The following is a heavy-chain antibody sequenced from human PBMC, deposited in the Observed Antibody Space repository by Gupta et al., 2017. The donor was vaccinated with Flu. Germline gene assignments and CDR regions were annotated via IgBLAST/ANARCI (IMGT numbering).Heavy chain of an antibody. V-gene: IGHV3-23*01. Sequence: RQAPGKGLEWVSAISGSGGSTYYADSVKGRFTISRDNSKNTLYLQMNSLRAEDTAVYYCAKGPARYHDSSGYYVMDAFDIWGQGTMVTVSS. D-gene: IGHD3-22*01. CDR3: AKGPARYHDSSGYYVMDAFDI. CDR2: ISGSGGST. J-gene: IGHJ3*02.